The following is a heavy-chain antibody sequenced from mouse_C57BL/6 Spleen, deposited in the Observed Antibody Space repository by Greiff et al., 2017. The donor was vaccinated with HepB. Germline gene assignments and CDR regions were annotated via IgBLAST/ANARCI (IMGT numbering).Heavy chain of an antibody. Sequence: VQLQQPGAELVKPGASVKLSCKASGYTFTSYWMQWVKQRPGQGLEWIGEIDPSDSYTNYNQKFKGKATLTVDTSSSTAYMQLSSLTSEDSAVYYCARSHYGYDGGSSPYWGQGTLVTVSA. CDR3: ARSHYGYDGGSSPY. D-gene: IGHD2-2*01. V-gene: IGHV1-50*01. CDR2: IDPSDSYT. CDR1: GYTFTSYW. J-gene: IGHJ3*01.